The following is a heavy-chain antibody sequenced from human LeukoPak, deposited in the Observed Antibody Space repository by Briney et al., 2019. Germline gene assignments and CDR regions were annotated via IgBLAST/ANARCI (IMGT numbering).Heavy chain of an antibody. V-gene: IGHV3-23*01. CDR3: AKDYSGYSYGPVPFDY. CDR1: EFSVGSNY. D-gene: IGHD5-18*01. J-gene: IGHJ4*02. Sequence: GGSLRLSCAASEFSVGSNYMTWVRQAPGKGLEWVSAISGSGGSTYYADSVKGQFTISRDNSKNTLYLQMNSLRAEDTAVYYCAKDYSGYSYGPVPFDYWGQGTLVTVSS. CDR2: ISGSGGST.